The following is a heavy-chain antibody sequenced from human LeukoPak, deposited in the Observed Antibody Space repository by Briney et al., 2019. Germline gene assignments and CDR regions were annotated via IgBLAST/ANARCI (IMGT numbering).Heavy chain of an antibody. CDR2: IGTSGDT. V-gene: IGHV3-13*01. D-gene: IGHD3-22*01. Sequence: PGGSLRLSCAASGFTFSSYDMHWVRHAPGKGLEWVSGIGTSGDTHYPDSVKGRFTTSRQDTKNSLELLMNSLRAGHTAVYYGARAARYYGSSGAHAFDIWGQGTMVTVS. CDR3: ARAARYYGSSGAHAFDI. CDR1: GFTFSSYD. J-gene: IGHJ3*02.